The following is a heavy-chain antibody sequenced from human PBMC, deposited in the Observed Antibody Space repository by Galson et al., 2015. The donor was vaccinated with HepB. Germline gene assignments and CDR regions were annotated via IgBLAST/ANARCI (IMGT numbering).Heavy chain of an antibody. Sequence: SVKVSCKASGYTFSSYPITWVRQAPGQGLEWMGWISAYNRNTEYARQLQGRVTMTTDTSTSTAYMELKSLRSDDTAVYYCARGALVVVVDATQNNWFDPWGQGTLVTVSS. CDR1: GYTFSSYP. CDR3: ARGALVVVVDATQNNWFDP. D-gene: IGHD2-15*01. CDR2: ISAYNRNT. J-gene: IGHJ5*02. V-gene: IGHV1-18*01.